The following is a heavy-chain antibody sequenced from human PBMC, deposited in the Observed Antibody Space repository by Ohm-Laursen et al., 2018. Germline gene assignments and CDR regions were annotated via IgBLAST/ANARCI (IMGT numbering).Heavy chain of an antibody. CDR1: GFAFSSAW. Sequence: SLRLSCSASGFAFSSAWMHWVRQAPGKGLEWVSGIGRGGDTHYADSVKGRFTISRENVKGSLYLQMDSLRAGDTAVYYCVRDPSGWGLDVWGQGTTVTVSS. CDR3: VRDPSGWGLDV. CDR2: IGRGGDT. V-gene: IGHV3-13*01. D-gene: IGHD2-15*01. J-gene: IGHJ6*02.